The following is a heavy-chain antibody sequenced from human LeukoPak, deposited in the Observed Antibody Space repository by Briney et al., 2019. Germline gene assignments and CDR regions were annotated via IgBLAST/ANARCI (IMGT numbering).Heavy chain of an antibody. CDR3: ASWSRFLEWLSPFDY. CDR1: GGTFISYA. CDR2: IIPIFGTA. J-gene: IGHJ4*02. D-gene: IGHD3-3*01. V-gene: IGHV1-69*13. Sequence: ASVEVSCKASGGTFISYAISWVRQAPGQGLEWMGGIIPIFGTANYAQKFQGRVTITADESTSTAYMELSSLRSEDTAVYYCASWSRFLEWLSPFDYWGQGALVTVSS.